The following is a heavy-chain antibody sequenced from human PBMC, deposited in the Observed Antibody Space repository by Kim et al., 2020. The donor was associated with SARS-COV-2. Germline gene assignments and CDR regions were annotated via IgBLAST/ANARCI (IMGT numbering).Heavy chain of an antibody. V-gene: IGHV3-33*01. CDR2: VWYDAGNK. Sequence: GGSLRLSCAASGFTFTGYGIHWVRQAPGKGLEWVALVWYDAGNKYYADSVKGRFTVSRDTSKNTAWLRMSSLRAEEPAVYFCAREPPRYEGGSHLDLGGQGSLVTVSS. CDR1: GFTFTGYG. CDR3: AREPPRYEGGSHLDL. J-gene: IGHJ4*02. D-gene: IGHD6-25*01.